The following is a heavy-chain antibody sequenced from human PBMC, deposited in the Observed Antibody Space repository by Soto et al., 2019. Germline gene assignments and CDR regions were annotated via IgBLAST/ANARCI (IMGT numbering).Heavy chain of an antibody. V-gene: IGHV5-10-1*01. D-gene: IGHD3-3*01. J-gene: IGHJ3*02. CDR1: GYIFSSYW. CDR2: IDPSDSYT. Sequence: GESLKISCQTSGYIFSSYWITWVRQMPGKGLEWMGRIDPSDSYTNYSPSFQGHVTISADKSISTAYLQWSSLKASDTAMYYCGRQAIFAGSIIAFDIWGQGTMVTVSS. CDR3: GRQAIFAGSIIAFDI.